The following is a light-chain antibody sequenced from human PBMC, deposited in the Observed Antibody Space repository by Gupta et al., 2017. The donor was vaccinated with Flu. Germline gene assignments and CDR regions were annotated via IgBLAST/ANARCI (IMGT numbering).Light chain of an antibody. Sequence: DIQMTQPPSTLSAPVGDRVTITCRASQSIDNWLAWYQQKPGKVPKLLIYKASSLQSGVPSRFSGSGSGTXFTLTIXSLQPDDFATYYCQQYNSYSGTFGXGTKVEIK. CDR1: QSIDNW. J-gene: IGKJ1*01. CDR3: QQYNSYSGT. V-gene: IGKV1-5*03. CDR2: KAS.